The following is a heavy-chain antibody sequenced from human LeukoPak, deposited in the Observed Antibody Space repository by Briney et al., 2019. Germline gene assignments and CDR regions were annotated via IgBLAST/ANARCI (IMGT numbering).Heavy chain of an antibody. Sequence: GGSLRLSCAASGFTFSSYWMSWVRQSPGKGLEWVANIKEDGSQKYYVDSVKGRFTISRDNAKNSLYLQMNSLRGEDTAVYYCARGLTRRDYWGQGTLVTVSS. CDR3: ARGLTRRDY. CDR1: GFTFSSYW. J-gene: IGHJ4*02. V-gene: IGHV3-7*04. CDR2: IKEDGSQK.